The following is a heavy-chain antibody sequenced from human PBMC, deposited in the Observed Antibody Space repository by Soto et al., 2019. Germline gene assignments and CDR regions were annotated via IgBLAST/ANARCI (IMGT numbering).Heavy chain of an antibody. J-gene: IGHJ5*02. CDR3: AGASDSTWYNWLDP. V-gene: IGHV1-69*13. CDR1: GGNFSSNG. CDR2: IIPTFGTT. D-gene: IGHD5-18*01. Sequence: ASVKVSCKAPGGNFSSNGIRWVRQAPGQGLELMGGIIPTFGTTNYAHKFRGRVTITADESTGTAYMELSSLRSDDTAVYYCAGASDSTWYNWLDPWGQGTLVTVSS.